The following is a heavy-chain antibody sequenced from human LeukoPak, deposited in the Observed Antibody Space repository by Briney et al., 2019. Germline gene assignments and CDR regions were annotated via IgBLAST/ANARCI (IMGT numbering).Heavy chain of an antibody. V-gene: IGHV3-21*01. Sequence: GGSLRLSCAASGFIFSSYSMNWVRQAPGKGLEWVSSISSGSSYMYYADSVKGRFTISRDNAKNSLYLRMNSLRAEDTAVYYCARDPAGYFDYWGQGTLVTVSS. CDR3: ARDPAGYFDY. D-gene: IGHD2-15*01. J-gene: IGHJ4*02. CDR1: GFIFSSYS. CDR2: ISSGSSYM.